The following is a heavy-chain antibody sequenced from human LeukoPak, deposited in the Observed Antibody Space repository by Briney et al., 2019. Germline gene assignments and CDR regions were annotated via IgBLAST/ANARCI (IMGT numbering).Heavy chain of an antibody. CDR3: AGGISGEFDY. CDR2: IYTSGST. V-gene: IGHV4-61*02. Sequence: SETLSLTCTVSGGSISSGSYYWSWIRQPAGQGLEWIGRIYTSGSTNYNPSLKSRVTISVDTSKNQFSLKLSSVTAADTAVYYCAGGISGEFDYWGQGTLVTVSS. J-gene: IGHJ4*02. D-gene: IGHD6-19*01. CDR1: GGSISSGSYY.